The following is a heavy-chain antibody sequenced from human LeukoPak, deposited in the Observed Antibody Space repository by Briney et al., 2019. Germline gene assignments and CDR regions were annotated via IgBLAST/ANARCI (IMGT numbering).Heavy chain of an antibody. CDR1: GGSFSGYY. Sequence: SETLSLACAVYGGSFSGYYWSWIRQPPGKGLEWIGEINHSGSTNYNPSLKSRVTISVDTSKNQFSLKLSSVTAADTAVYYCARGNYNWFDPWGQGTLVTVSS. CDR3: ARGNYNWFDP. CDR2: INHSGST. J-gene: IGHJ5*02. D-gene: IGHD1-20*01. V-gene: IGHV4-34*01.